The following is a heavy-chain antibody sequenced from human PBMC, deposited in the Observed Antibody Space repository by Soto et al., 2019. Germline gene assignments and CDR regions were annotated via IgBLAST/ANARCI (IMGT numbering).Heavy chain of an antibody. CDR2: ISAYNGNT. CDR3: ARDCDYGDYLDYFDY. J-gene: IGHJ4*02. Sequence: GASVKVSCKASGYTFTSYGISWVRQAPGQGLEWMGWISAYNGNTNYAQKLQGRVTMTTDTSTSTAYMELRSLRSDDTAVYYCARDCDYGDYLDYFDYWGQGTLVTVSS. CDR1: GYTFTSYG. V-gene: IGHV1-18*01. D-gene: IGHD4-17*01.